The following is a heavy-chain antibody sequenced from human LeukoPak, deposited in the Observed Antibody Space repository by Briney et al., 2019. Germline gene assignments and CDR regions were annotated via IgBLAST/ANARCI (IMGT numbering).Heavy chain of an antibody. CDR2: IWYDGSNK. CDR3: ARVGVTAAMYNWFDP. Sequence: GRSLRLSCAASGFTFSSYGMPWVRQAPGKGLEWVAVIWYDGSNKYYADSVKGRFTISRDNSKNTLYLQMNSLRAEDTAVYYCARVGVTAAMYNWFDPWGQGTLVTVSS. V-gene: IGHV3-33*01. J-gene: IGHJ5*02. D-gene: IGHD2-2*01. CDR1: GFTFSSYG.